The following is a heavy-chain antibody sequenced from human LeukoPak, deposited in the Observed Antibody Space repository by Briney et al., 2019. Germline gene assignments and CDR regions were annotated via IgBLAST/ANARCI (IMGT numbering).Heavy chain of an antibody. CDR1: GGSISSYY. CDR2: IYYSGST. V-gene: IGHV4-59*08. CDR3: ARLLVVPAARAYYYGMDV. J-gene: IGHJ6*02. D-gene: IGHD2-2*01. Sequence: SETLSLTCTVSGGSISSYYWRWIRQPPGKGLEWIGYIYYSGSTNYNPSLKSRVTISVDTSKNQSSLKLRSVTAAETAVYYCARLLVVPAARAYYYGMDVWGQGTTVTVSS.